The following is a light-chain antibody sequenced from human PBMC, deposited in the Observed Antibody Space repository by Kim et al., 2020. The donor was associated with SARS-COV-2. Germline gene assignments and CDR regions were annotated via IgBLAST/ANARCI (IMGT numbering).Light chain of an antibody. CDR2: WAS. V-gene: IGKV4-1*01. Sequence: DIVMTQSPDSLAVSLGERATINCKSSQNILYNSNNRNYLAWYQQRPGQPPRLLIYWASTRQSGVPVRFSGSGSGTDFTLSINSLQAEDVAVYYCQQYDNTPYSFGQGTKLEI. J-gene: IGKJ2*03. CDR3: QQYDNTPYS. CDR1: QNILYNSNNRNY.